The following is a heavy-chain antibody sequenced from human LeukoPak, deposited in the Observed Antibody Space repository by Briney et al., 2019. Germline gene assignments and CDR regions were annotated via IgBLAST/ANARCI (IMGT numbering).Heavy chain of an antibody. CDR3: TKGRASPAVTMVEGFDP. J-gene: IGHJ5*02. CDR2: ISWDGGST. V-gene: IGHV3-43D*03. Sequence: GGSLRLSCAASGFTFDDYAMHWVRQAPGKGLEWVSLISWDGGSTYYADSVKGRFTISRDNSKNSLYLQMNSLRAEDTALYYCTKGRASPAVTMVEGFDPWGQGTLVTGSS. CDR1: GFTFDDYA. D-gene: IGHD3-10*01.